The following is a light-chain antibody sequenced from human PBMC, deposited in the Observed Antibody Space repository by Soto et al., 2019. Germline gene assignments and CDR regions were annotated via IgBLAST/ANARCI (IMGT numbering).Light chain of an antibody. V-gene: IGLV2-14*01. CDR3: SSYTSSSTYV. Sequence: QSVLTQPASVSGSPGQSITISCTGTSSDVGGYNYVSWYRQHPGRAPKLMIYDVSNRPSGVSNRFSGSNAGNTSSLTISGHHAEDEADYYSSSYTSSSTYVFGTGTKLTVL. J-gene: IGLJ1*01. CDR2: DVS. CDR1: SSDVGGYNY.